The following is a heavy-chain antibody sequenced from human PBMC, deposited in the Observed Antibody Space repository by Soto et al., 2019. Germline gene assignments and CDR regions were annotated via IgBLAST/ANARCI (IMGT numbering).Heavy chain of an antibody. CDR3: ASVFGELSNFDY. Sequence: GGSLRLSCAASGFTFSSYSMNWVRQAPGKGLEWVSSISSSSSYIYYADSVKGRFTISRDNAKNSLYLQMNSLRAEDTAVYYCASVFGELSNFDYWGQGTLVTVSS. CDR1: GFTFSSYS. CDR2: ISSSSSYI. J-gene: IGHJ4*02. D-gene: IGHD3-10*02. V-gene: IGHV3-21*01.